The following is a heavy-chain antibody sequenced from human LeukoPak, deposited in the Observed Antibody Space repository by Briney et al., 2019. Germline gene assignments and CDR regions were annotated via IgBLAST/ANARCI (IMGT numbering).Heavy chain of an antibody. Sequence: KAGGSLRLSCAASGFTFSSYSLNWVRQAPGKGLEWVSSISDSSTYIYYADSVKGRFTISRDNARNSLFLQMNSLKTEDTGVYYCTTDYRPRYSGSYGDCFDIWGQGTMVTVSS. V-gene: IGHV3-21*03. D-gene: IGHD1-26*01. CDR2: ISDSSTYI. CDR1: GFTFSSYS. CDR3: TTDYRPRYSGSYGDCFDI. J-gene: IGHJ3*02.